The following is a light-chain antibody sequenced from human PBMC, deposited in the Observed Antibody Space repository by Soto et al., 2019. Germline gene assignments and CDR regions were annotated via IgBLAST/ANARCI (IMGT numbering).Light chain of an antibody. J-gene: IGKJ4*01. CDR3: QQYDNYPLT. CDR2: DAS. CDR1: QGISSW. Sequence: IQMTQAPSSLSASVGDRVTISCRASQGISSWLAWYQQKPGRAPKFLIYDASSLESGVPSRFSGSGSGTEFTLTISNLQPDDFATYYCQQYDNYPLTFGGGTKVDIK. V-gene: IGKV1-5*01.